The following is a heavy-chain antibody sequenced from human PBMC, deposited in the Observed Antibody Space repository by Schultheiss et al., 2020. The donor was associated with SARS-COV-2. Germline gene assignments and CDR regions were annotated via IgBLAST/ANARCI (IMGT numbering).Heavy chain of an antibody. J-gene: IGHJ5*02. D-gene: IGHD2-2*02. CDR1: GGSLSGYY. CDR2: IYYSGST. V-gene: IGHV4-34*01. Sequence: SETLSLTCAVYGGSLSGYYWSWIRQPPGKGLEWIGSIYYSGSTYYNPSLKSRVTISVDTSKNQFSLKLSSVTAADTAVYYCASVGYCSSTSCYTDWFDPWGQGTLVTVSS. CDR3: ASVGYCSSTSCYTDWFDP.